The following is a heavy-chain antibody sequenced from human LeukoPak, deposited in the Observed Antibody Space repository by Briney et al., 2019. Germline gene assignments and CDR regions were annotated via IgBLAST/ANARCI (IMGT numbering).Heavy chain of an antibody. J-gene: IGHJ6*02. V-gene: IGHV4-34*01. CDR1: GGSFSGYY. CDR3: ATFTLNCSGGSCYGHRYYYGMDV. D-gene: IGHD2-15*01. CDR2: INHSGST. Sequence: SETLSLTCAVYGGSFSGYYWSWIRQPPGKGLEWIGEINHSGSTNYNPSLKSRVTISVDTSKNQFSLKLSSVTAADTAVYYCATFTLNCSGGSCYGHRYYYGMDVWGQGTTVTVSS.